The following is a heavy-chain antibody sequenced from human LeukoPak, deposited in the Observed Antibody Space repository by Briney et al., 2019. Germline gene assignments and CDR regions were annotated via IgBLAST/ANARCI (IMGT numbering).Heavy chain of an antibody. Sequence: GGSLRLSCAASGFTFSSYGMHWVRQAPGKGLEGVAFIRYDGSNKYYADSVKGRFTISRDNSKNTLYLQMNSLRAEDTAVYYCARGGSSIAARWGAFDIWGQGTMVAVSS. CDR2: IRYDGSNK. D-gene: IGHD6-6*01. CDR1: GFTFSSYG. CDR3: ARGGSSIAARWGAFDI. V-gene: IGHV3-30*02. J-gene: IGHJ3*02.